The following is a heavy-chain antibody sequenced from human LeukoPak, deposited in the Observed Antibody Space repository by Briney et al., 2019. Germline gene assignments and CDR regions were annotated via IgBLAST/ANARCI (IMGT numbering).Heavy chain of an antibody. V-gene: IGHV3-21*01. CDR1: GFTFSSYS. CDR2: ISSSSSYI. Sequence: GGSLRLSCAASGFTFSSYSMNWVRQAPGKGLEWVSSISSSSSYIYCADSVKGRFTISRDNAKNSLYLQMNSLRAEDTAVYYCARVKGDYCVDYWGQGTVVTVSS. J-gene: IGHJ4*02. CDR3: ARVKGDYCVDY. D-gene: IGHD4-17*01.